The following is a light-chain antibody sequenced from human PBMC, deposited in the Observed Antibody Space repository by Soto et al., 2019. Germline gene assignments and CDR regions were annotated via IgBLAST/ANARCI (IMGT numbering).Light chain of an antibody. Sequence: DIPMTQSPSSLSASVGDRVTITCRASQSISSYLNWYQQKPGKAPKLLIYAASSLQSGVPSRFSGSGSGTDFTLTISSLQPEDFATYYCQQSYSTPWTFGQGTNVDIK. CDR2: AAS. CDR3: QQSYSTPWT. V-gene: IGKV1-39*01. CDR1: QSISSY. J-gene: IGKJ1*01.